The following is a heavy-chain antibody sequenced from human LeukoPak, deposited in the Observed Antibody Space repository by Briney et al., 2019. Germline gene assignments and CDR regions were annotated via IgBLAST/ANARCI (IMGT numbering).Heavy chain of an antibody. J-gene: IGHJ5*02. CDR2: IYDSGST. Sequence: SETLSLTCTVSGGSIRSSYYYWGWIRQPPGKGLEWIGSIYDSGSTYYNPSLKSRVTISVDTSKNQFSLKLSSVTAADTAVYYCARDNYDFWSGYGFGWFDPWGQGTLVTVSS. CDR1: GGSIRSSYYY. CDR3: ARDNYDFWSGYGFGWFDP. D-gene: IGHD3-3*01. V-gene: IGHV4-39*07.